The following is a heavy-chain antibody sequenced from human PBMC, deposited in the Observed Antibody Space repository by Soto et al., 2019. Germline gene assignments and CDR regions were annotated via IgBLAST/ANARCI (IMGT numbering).Heavy chain of an antibody. CDR3: ARQGRCSISSCFDVGSPYNYFNP. D-gene: IGHD2-2*01. CDR1: GGSISNSLNY. Sequence: QLQLQESSPGLVKPSETLSLTCTVSGGSISNSLNYWGWIRQPPGKGLEWIGTIYYTGSTYYNPSLKSRVTISVDTSRNQFSLRLSSVTAADTAVYYCARQGRCSISSCFDVGSPYNYFNPWGQGTLGTVST. V-gene: IGHV4-39*01. J-gene: IGHJ5*02. CDR2: IYYTGST.